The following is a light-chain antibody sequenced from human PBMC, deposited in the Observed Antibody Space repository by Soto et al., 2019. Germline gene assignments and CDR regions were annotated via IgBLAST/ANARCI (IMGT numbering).Light chain of an antibody. V-gene: IGKV3-20*01. CDR3: MQSLQTPYT. J-gene: IGKJ2*01. CDR2: GAS. Sequence: ASQNVDRTYLAWYQQKPGQAPRIIIFGASGRATGIPDRFSGSGSGTDFTLTITRVEADDVGVYFCMQSLQTPYTFGQGTKVDIK. CDR1: QNVDRTY.